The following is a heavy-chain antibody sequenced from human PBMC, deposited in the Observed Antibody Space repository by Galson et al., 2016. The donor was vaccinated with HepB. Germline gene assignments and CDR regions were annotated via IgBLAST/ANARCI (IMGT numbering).Heavy chain of an antibody. Sequence: SLRLSCAASGFTFSSYAMYWVRQAPGKGLEWLAVISNDGNIKYYAESVKGRFTISRDNSKNTLFLHMNSLGTEDTALYYCARPFFGSYEFRSLDLYWGREPWSPSRQ. D-gene: IGHD1-26*01. CDR3: ARPFFGSYEFRSLDLY. J-gene: IGHJ4*02. V-gene: IGHV3-30-3*01. CDR1: GFTFSSYA. CDR2: ISNDGNIK.